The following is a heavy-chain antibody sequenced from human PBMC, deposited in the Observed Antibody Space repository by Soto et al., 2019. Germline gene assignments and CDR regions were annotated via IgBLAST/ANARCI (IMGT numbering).Heavy chain of an antibody. Sequence: EVQLLESGGGLVQPGGSLRLSCAASGFTFSSYAMSWVRQAPGKGLEWVSAISGSGGSTYYADSVKGRFTISRDNSKNTLYLQMNSLRAEDTAVYYCAKEDIVVVPAATYYYYGMDVWGQGTTVTVSS. CDR2: ISGSGGST. CDR1: GFTFSSYA. D-gene: IGHD2-2*01. J-gene: IGHJ6*02. CDR3: AKEDIVVVPAATYYYYGMDV. V-gene: IGHV3-23*01.